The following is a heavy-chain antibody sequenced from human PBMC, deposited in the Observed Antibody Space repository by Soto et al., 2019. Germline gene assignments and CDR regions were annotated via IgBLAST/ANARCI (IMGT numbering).Heavy chain of an antibody. V-gene: IGHV3-21*01. D-gene: IGHD3-3*01. J-gene: IGHJ1*01. CDR3: ARDLVFGGVTPRIGYFQH. Sequence: EVQLVESGGGLVKPGGSLRLSCAASGFTFSSYSMNWVRQAPGKGLEWVSSISSSSSYIYYADSVKGRFTISRDNAKNSLYLQMNSLRAEDTAVYYCARDLVFGGVTPRIGYFQHWGQGTLVTVSS. CDR1: GFTFSSYS. CDR2: ISSSSSYI.